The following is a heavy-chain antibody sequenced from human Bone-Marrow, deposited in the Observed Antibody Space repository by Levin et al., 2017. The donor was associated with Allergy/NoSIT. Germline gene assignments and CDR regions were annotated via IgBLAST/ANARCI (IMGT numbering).Heavy chain of an antibody. CDR3: ATVYCSSTSCHFDY. CDR1: GYTLTELS. Sequence: GASVKVSCKVSGYTLTELSMHWVRQAPGKGLEWMGGFDPEDGETIYAQKFQGRVTMTEDTSTDTAYMELSSLRSEDTAVYYCATVYCSSTSCHFDYWGQGTLVTVSS. D-gene: IGHD2-2*01. J-gene: IGHJ4*02. CDR2: FDPEDGET. V-gene: IGHV1-24*01.